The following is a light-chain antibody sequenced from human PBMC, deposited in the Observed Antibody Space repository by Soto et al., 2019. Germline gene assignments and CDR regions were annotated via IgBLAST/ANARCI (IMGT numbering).Light chain of an antibody. J-gene: IGKJ1*01. Sequence: EIVLTQSPATLSLSPGERATLSCRASQSVSSSYLTWYQQKPGQAPRLLIYGASTRATGIPARFSGSGSGTDFTLTISRLEPEDFAVYYCQQYGSSPTCGQGTKGDIK. V-gene: IGKV3-20*01. CDR3: QQYGSSPT. CDR1: QSVSSSY. CDR2: GAS.